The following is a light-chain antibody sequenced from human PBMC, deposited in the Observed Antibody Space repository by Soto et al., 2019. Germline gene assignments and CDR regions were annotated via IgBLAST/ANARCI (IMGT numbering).Light chain of an antibody. J-gene: IGLJ1*01. CDR3: QVWDVSSVHFV. V-gene: IGLV3-21*02. CDR1: NIGSKS. Sequence: SYELTQPPSVSVAPGQTARITCGGINIGSKSVHWYRQKPGQAPVLVVYDDADRPSGIPERFSGSNSGNTAALTISRVEDGDEADYFCQVWDVSSVHFVFGTGTKLTV. CDR2: DDA.